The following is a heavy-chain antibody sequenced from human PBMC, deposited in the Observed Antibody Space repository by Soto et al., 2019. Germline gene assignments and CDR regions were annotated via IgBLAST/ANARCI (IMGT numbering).Heavy chain of an antibody. CDR3: ARGPSLLRFLEWAFDI. CDR1: GFTFSSYS. D-gene: IGHD3-3*01. J-gene: IGHJ3*02. Sequence: GSLRLSCAASGFTFSSYSMNWVRQAPGKGLEWVSSISSSSSYIYYADSVKGRFTISRDNAKNSLYLQMNSLRAEDTAVYYCARGPSLLRFLEWAFDIWGQGTMVTVSS. V-gene: IGHV3-21*01. CDR2: ISSSSSYI.